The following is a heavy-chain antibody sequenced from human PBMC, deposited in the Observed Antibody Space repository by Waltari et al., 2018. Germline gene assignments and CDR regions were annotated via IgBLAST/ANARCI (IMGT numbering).Heavy chain of an antibody. Sequence: QVQLQDSGPGLVKPSETLPLTCTVSGGSVNSYYWSWIRQPPGKGLEWIGHNYYNGNTDYNPSLKSRVTILVDTSKNQVSLKLTSVTAADTALYFCAREICGGNSRPYDHWGQGTLVTVAS. CDR2: NYYNGNT. CDR3: AREICGGNSRPYDH. J-gene: IGHJ4*02. D-gene: IGHD2-21*02. CDR1: GGSVNSYY. V-gene: IGHV4-59*02.